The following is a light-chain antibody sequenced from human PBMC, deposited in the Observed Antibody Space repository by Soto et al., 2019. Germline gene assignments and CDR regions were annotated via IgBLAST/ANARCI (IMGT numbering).Light chain of an antibody. V-gene: IGLV2-14*01. CDR2: DVS. Sequence: QSVLTQPASVSGSPGQSITISCTGTSSDDGGFNFVSWYQQPPGKAPKLMIYDVSHRPSGVSNRFSGSKSGNTASLTISGLQAEDEGDYYCSSYTTSSTIVFGTGTKVTVL. J-gene: IGLJ1*01. CDR1: SSDDGGFNF. CDR3: SSYTTSSTIV.